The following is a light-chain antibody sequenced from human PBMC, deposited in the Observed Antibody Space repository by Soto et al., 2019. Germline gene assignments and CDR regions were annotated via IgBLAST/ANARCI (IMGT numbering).Light chain of an antibody. CDR1: QSVSSSY. V-gene: IGKV3-20*01. Sequence: EIVLTQSPGTLSLSPGARATLSCRASQSVSSSYVAWYQQKPGQAPRPLIYGASSRAIGIPDRFSGSGSRTDFTLTISRLEPEDFVVYYCQQYGSLPWTFGHGTKVEIK. CDR2: GAS. J-gene: IGKJ1*01. CDR3: QQYGSLPWT.